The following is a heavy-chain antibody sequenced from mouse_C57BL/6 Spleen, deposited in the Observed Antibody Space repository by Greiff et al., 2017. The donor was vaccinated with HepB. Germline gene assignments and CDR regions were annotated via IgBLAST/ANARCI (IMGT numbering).Heavy chain of an antibody. D-gene: IGHD6-1*01. CDR2: ISYDGSN. CDR3: ARDGISSD. V-gene: IGHV3-6*01. J-gene: IGHJ2*01. Sequence: DVKLQESGPGLVKPSQSLSLTCSVTGYSITSGYYWNWIRQFPGNKLEWMGYISYDGSNNYNPSLKNRISITRDTSKNQFFLKLNSVTTEDTATYYCARDGISSDWGQGTTLTVSS. CDR1: GYSITSGYY.